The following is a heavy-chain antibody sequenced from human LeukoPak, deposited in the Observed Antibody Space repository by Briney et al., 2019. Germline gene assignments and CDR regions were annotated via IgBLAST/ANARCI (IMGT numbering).Heavy chain of an antibody. CDR3: VKGYYDSSGYLDF. D-gene: IGHD3-22*01. V-gene: IGHV3-64D*09. Sequence: LPGGSLRLSCSASGFTFSAYAMHWVRQAPGKGLEYVSGISSNAVRIYYADSVKGRFTISRDNSKRTVHLQMSGLRSEDTAMFYCVKGYYDSSGYLDFWGQGTLVTVSS. J-gene: IGHJ4*02. CDR1: GFTFSAYA. CDR2: ISSNAVRI.